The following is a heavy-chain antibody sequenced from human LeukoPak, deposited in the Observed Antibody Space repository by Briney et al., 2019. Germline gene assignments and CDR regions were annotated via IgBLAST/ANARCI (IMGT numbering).Heavy chain of an antibody. J-gene: IGHJ4*02. Sequence: GGSLRLSCAASGFTFSNAWMSWVRQAPGKGLEWVGRIKSKTDGGTTDYAAPVKGRFTISRDDSKNTLYLQMNSLKTEDTAVYYCTTEYSYGLGAYYFDYWGQGTLVTVSP. V-gene: IGHV3-15*01. CDR1: GFTFSNAW. D-gene: IGHD5-18*01. CDR2: IKSKTDGGTT. CDR3: TTEYSYGLGAYYFDY.